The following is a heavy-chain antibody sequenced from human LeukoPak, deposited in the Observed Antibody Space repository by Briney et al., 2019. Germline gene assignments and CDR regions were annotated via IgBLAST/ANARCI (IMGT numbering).Heavy chain of an antibody. CDR3: ARVRYDSSGLDY. CDR2: IYYSGST. CDR1: GGSISSYY. V-gene: IGHV4-59*01. D-gene: IGHD3-22*01. Sequence: PSETLSLTCTVSGGSISSYYWSWIRQPPGKGLEWIGYIYYSGSTNYNPSLKSRVTISVDTSKNQFSLKLSSVTAADTAVYYCARVRYDSSGLDYWGQGTLVTVSS. J-gene: IGHJ4*02.